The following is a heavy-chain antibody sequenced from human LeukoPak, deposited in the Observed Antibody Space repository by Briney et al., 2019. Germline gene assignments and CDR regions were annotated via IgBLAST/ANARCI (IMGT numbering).Heavy chain of an antibody. J-gene: IGHJ6*02. V-gene: IGHV3-66*01. D-gene: IGHD3-10*01. CDR1: GFTVSSNY. Sequence: GGSLRLSCAASGFTVSSNYMSWVRQAPGKGLEWVSVIYSGGSTYYADSVKGRFTISRDNSKNTLYLQMNSLRAEDTAVYYCAKGSRYYYYGMDVRGQGTTVTVSS. CDR3: AKGSRYYYYGMDV. CDR2: IYSGGST.